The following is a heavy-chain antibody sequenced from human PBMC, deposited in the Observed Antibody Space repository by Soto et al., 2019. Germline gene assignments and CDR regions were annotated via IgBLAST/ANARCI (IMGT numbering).Heavy chain of an antibody. CDR2: IRSKAYGGTT. D-gene: IGHD4-17*01. J-gene: IGHJ4*02. CDR3: TRDTDYGDYFDY. Sequence: GGSLRLSCTASGFTFGDYAMSWVRKAPGKGLEWVGFIRSKAYGGTTEYAASVKGRFTISRDDSKSIAYLQMNSLKTEDPAVYYCTRDTDYGDYFDYWGQGTLVTVSS. CDR1: GFTFGDYA. V-gene: IGHV3-49*04.